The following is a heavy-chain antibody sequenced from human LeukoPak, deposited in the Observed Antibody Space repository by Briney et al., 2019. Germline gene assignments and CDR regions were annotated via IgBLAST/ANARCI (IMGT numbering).Heavy chain of an antibody. CDR3: ARYGELGSDY. CDR1: GGSISSY. CDR2: IYYSGST. V-gene: IGHV4-59*01. D-gene: IGHD4-17*01. J-gene: IGHJ4*02. Sequence: SETLSLTCTVSGGSISSYWSSIRQPPGKGLEWIGYIYYSGSTNYNPSLKSRVTISVDTSKNQFSLKLSSVTAADTAVYYCARYGELGSDYWGQGTLVTVSS.